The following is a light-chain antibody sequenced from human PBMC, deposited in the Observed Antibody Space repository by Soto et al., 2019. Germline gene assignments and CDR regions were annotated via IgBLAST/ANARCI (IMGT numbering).Light chain of an antibody. V-gene: IGKV3-20*01. J-gene: IGKJ2*01. CDR2: DAS. CDR1: QTGSNSY. CDR3: LQYGNSPYT. Sequence: EIVLTQSPGTLSLSPGERVTLSCRASQTGSNSYLVWYQQKPGQSPRLLIFDASSRATGIPDRFSGSGSGTDFNLTISRLEPEDFAVYFCLQYGNSPYTFGQGTKLEIK.